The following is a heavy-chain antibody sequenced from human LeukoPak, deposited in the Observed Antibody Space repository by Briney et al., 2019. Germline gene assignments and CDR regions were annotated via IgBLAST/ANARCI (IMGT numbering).Heavy chain of an antibody. J-gene: IGHJ5*02. D-gene: IGHD4-17*01. CDR3: ARLQATVTSNWFDP. Sequence: GGSLRLSCAASGFTFSSYAMSWVRQAPGKGLEWVSAISGSGGSTYYADSVKGRFTISRDNSRNTLYLQMNSLRAEDTAVYYCARLQATVTSNWFDPWGQGTLVTVSS. CDR1: GFTFSSYA. V-gene: IGHV3-23*01. CDR2: ISGSGGST.